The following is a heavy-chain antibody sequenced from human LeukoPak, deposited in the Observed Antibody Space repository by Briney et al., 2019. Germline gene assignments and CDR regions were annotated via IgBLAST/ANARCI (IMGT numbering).Heavy chain of an antibody. CDR3: ARGYSSGWYQGGFDY. Sequence: ASVKVSCKASGYTFTSYAMHWVRQAPGQRLEWMRWVNAGNGNTKYSQKFQGRVTITRDTSASTAYMELSSLRSEDTAVYYGARGYSSGWYQGGFDYWGQGTLVTVSS. J-gene: IGHJ4*02. CDR1: GYTFTSYA. D-gene: IGHD6-19*01. V-gene: IGHV1-3*01. CDR2: VNAGNGNT.